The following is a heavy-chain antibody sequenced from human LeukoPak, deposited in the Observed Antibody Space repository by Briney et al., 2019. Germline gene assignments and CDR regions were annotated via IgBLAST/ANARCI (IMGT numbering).Heavy chain of an antibody. CDR1: GFTFSSYG. D-gene: IGHD2-2*02. V-gene: IGHV3-30*03. J-gene: IGHJ4*02. CDR2: ISYDGSNK. CDR3: ARGRREYCSSTSCYRGGVGYYFDY. Sequence: GGSLRLSCAASGFTFSSYGMHWVRQAPGKGLEWVAVISYDGSNKYYADSVKGRFTISRDNSKNTLYLQMNSLRAEDTAVYYCARGRREYCSSTSCYRGGVGYYFDYWGQGTLVTVPS.